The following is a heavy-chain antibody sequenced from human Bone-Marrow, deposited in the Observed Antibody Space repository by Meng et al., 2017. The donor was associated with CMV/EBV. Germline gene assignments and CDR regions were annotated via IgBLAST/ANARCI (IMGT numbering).Heavy chain of an antibody. J-gene: IGHJ6*02. CDR1: GDTFSGYY. CDR2: LNPSGGST. D-gene: IGHD2-2*01. V-gene: IGHV1-46*01. CDR3: ARDLLYCSSTSCYLSYYYGMDV. Sequence: ASVKVSCKASGDTFSGYYVHWVRQAPGQGLEWMGTLNPSGGSTSYPQKIQGRVTMTSDTSTNTVYMELSTLRSEDTAIYYCARDLLYCSSTSCYLSYYYGMDVWGQGTTVTVSS.